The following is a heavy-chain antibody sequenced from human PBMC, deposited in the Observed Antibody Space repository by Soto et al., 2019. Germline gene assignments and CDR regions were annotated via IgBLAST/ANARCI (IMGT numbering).Heavy chain of an antibody. D-gene: IGHD3-22*01. CDR2: IYGNDDK. CDR1: GFSLSGTSVG. Sequence: QITLKESGPALVNLTQTLTLTCSFSGFSLSGTSVGVGWIRQPPGKALEWLTLIYGNDDKRYSPSLKSRLTITKDTSKNQVVLTVTNMDPVDTATYYCARRDTSGYYPQTFDSWGQGTLVTVSS. V-gene: IGHV2-5*01. J-gene: IGHJ4*02. CDR3: ARRDTSGYYPQTFDS.